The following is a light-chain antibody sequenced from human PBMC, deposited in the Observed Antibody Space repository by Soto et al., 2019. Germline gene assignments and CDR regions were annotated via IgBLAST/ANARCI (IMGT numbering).Light chain of an antibody. V-gene: IGLV1-44*01. CDR1: SSNIGSNP. J-gene: IGLJ1*01. Sequence: SASGTPGQSVTISCSGSSSNIGSNPVNWSRQLPGTAPKLLIYSNNRRPSGVPDRFSGSKSDTSASLAISGLQSEDEGDYYCAAWDDSLNVYVFGTGTKVTVL. CDR3: AAWDDSLNVYV. CDR2: SNN.